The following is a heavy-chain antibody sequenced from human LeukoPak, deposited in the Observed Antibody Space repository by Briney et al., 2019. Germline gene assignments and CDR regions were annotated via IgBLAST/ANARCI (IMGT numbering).Heavy chain of an antibody. V-gene: IGHV3-53*01. D-gene: IGHD6-13*01. J-gene: IGHJ3*02. CDR2: LYGGGGT. Sequence: GGSLRLSCAASGFIVSSNYMSWVRQAPGKWLECVSVLYGGGGTYYADSVKGRFTISRDKSKDTLYLQMNSLRAEDTAVYYCAAAGASNGGAFDIWGQGTMVTVSS. CDR1: GFIVSSNY. CDR3: AAAGASNGGAFDI.